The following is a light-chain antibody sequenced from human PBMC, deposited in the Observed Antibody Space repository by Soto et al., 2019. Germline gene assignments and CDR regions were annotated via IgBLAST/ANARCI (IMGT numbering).Light chain of an antibody. J-gene: IGLJ3*02. V-gene: IGLV1-44*01. Sequence: QSVLTQPPSATGTPGQTVTVSCSGRGSGIGGNTVSWYQQLPGTAPRLLIHSNDRRPSGVPDRFSGSKSGASASLAISGLQSEDEADYYCATWDDSLDGPVFGGGTKLTGL. CDR3: ATWDDSLDGPV. CDR1: GSGIGGNT. CDR2: SND.